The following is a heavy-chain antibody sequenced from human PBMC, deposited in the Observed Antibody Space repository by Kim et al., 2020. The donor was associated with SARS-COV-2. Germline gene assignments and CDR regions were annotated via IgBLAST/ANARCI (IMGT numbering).Heavy chain of an antibody. J-gene: IGHJ4*02. CDR2: ISSSGGST. D-gene: IGHD3-22*01. CDR1: GFSFSYSA. Sequence: GGSLRLSCAASGFSFSYSAMHWVRQAPGKGLEYVSAISSSGGSTYYANSVKGRFTISRDNSKNTLYLQMGSLRPEDMAVYYCARADYSDSSVGIYWGQGTLVTVSS. V-gene: IGHV3-64*01. CDR3: ARADYSDSSVGIY.